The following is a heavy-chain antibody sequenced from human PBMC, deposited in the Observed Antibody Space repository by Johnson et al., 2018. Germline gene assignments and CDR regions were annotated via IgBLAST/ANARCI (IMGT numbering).Heavy chain of an antibody. J-gene: IGHJ6*02. CDR3: AKDLHGYQVYSQNMDV. V-gene: IGHV3-33*06. Sequence: VQLLESGGGVVQPGRSXRLSCAASGFTLSRYGMHWVRQAPGKGLEWVAVIWFDGSNRNYADSVKGRFTISRDNAKNTLSLQMNSLRAGDTAVYYCAKDLHGYQVYSQNMDVWGLGTTVTVSS. CDR1: GFTLSRYG. CDR2: IWFDGSNR. D-gene: IGHD5-24*01.